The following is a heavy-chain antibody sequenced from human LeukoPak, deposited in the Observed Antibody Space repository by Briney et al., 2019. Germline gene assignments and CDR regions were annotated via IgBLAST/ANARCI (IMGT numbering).Heavy chain of an antibody. J-gene: IGHJ4*02. V-gene: IGHV1-2*06. Sequence: ASVKVSCKASGYTFTGYYMHWVRQAPGQGLEWMGRINPNSGGTNYAQKFQGRVTMTKDTPISTAYMELSRLRSDDTAVYYCARDWGTYCSGGSCYSDFYYFDYWGQGTLVTVSS. CDR1: GYTFTGYY. CDR3: ARDWGTYCSGGSCYSDFYYFDY. CDR2: INPNSGGT. D-gene: IGHD2-15*01.